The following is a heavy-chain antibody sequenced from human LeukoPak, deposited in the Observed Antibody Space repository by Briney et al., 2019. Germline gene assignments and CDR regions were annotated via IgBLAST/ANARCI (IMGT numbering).Heavy chain of an antibody. J-gene: IGHJ5*01. Sequence: GGALRLSCAASGFTFSRYDMHWVRQATGKGLESISSIGTVGDTYYIGSVKGRFTISRENAKNSLYLQMNSLRAGDTALYYCVRGGEIGFDSWGQGTLVTVSS. CDR1: GFTFSRYD. CDR2: IGTVGDT. V-gene: IGHV3-13*04. CDR3: VRGGEIGFDS. D-gene: IGHD3-16*01.